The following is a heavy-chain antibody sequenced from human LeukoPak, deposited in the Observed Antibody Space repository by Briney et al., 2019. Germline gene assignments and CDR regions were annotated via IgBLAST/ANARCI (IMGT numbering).Heavy chain of an antibody. Sequence: ASVKVSCKASGYTFTSYYMHWVRQAPGQGLEWMGIINPSGGSTSYAQKFQGRVTMTRDTSTSTVYMELSSLRSEDTAVYYCARVPGDTAMVYSLDYWGQGTLVTVSS. CDR2: INPSGGST. D-gene: IGHD5-18*01. CDR1: GYTFTSYY. CDR3: ARVPGDTAMVYSLDY. J-gene: IGHJ4*02. V-gene: IGHV1-46*01.